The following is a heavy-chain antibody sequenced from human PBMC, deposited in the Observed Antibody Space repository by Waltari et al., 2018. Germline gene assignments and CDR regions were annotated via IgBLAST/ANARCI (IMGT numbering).Heavy chain of an antibody. CDR3: ATGPPGYSGYSYYFDY. D-gene: IGHD5-12*01. Sequence: QVQLVQSGAEVKKPGASVKVSCKVSGYTLTELSMHWVRQAPGKGLEWMGGFDPEDGETIYAQKFQGRVTMTEDTSTDTAYMELSSLRSEDTAVYYCATGPPGYSGYSYYFDYWGQGTLVTVSS. J-gene: IGHJ4*02. V-gene: IGHV1-24*01. CDR2: FDPEDGET. CDR1: GYTLTELS.